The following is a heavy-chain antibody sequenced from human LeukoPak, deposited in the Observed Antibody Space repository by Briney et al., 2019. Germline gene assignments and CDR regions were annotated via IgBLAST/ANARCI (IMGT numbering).Heavy chain of an antibody. J-gene: IGHJ4*02. CDR3: AREQQLFYYFDY. CDR2: ISWNSGSI. V-gene: IGHV3-9*01. D-gene: IGHD6-13*01. CDR1: GFTFDDYA. Sequence: GGSLRLSCAASGFTFDDYAMPWVRQAPGKGLEWVSGISWNSGSIGYADSVKGRFTISRDNAKNSLYLQMNSLRAEDTAVYYCAREQQLFYYFDYWGQGTLVTVSS.